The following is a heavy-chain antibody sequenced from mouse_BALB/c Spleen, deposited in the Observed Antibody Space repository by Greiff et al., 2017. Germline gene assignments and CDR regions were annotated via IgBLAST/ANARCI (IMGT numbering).Heavy chain of an antibody. V-gene: IGHV3-8*02. CDR2: ISYSGST. CDR3: ARSYYGSSYLAWFAY. J-gene: IGHJ3*01. Sequence: VQLQQSGPSLVKPSQTLSLTCSVTGDSITSGYWNWIRKFPGNKLEYMGYISYSGSTYYNPSLKSRISITRDTSKNQYYLQLNSVTTEDTATYYCARSYYGSSYLAWFAYWGQGTLVTVSA. D-gene: IGHD1-1*01. CDR1: GDSITSGY.